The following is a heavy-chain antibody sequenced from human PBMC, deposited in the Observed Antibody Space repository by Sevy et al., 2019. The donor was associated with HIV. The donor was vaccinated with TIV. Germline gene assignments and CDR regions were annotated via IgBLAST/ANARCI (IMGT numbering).Heavy chain of an antibody. CDR1: GFTFGDYA. J-gene: IGHJ6*02. CDR2: IRSKTYGGTT. V-gene: IGHV3-49*03. CDR3: TRVRGTISPYYYYGMDV. D-gene: IGHD3-16*01. Sequence: GVSLRLSCTASGFTFGDYAMSWCRQAPGKGLEWVGFIRSKTYGGTTEYAASAKGRFTISRDDSKSIAYPQMNSLKTEDTAVYYCTRVRGTISPYYYYGMDVWGQGTTVTVSS.